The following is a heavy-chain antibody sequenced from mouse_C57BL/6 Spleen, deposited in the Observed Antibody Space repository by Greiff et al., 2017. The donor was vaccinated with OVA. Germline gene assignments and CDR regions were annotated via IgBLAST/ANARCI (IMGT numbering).Heavy chain of an antibody. D-gene: IGHD1-1*01. V-gene: IGHV1-64*01. CDR1: GYTFTSYW. CDR2: IHPNSGST. J-gene: IGHJ3*01. CDR3: AGPYYYGSSTFAD. Sequence: QVQLQQPGAELVKPGASVKLSCKASGYTFTSYWMHWVKQRPGQGLEWIGMIHPNSGSTNYNEKFKSKATLTVDKSSSTAYMQLSSLTSEDSAVYYCAGPYYYGSSTFADWGQGTLVTVSA.